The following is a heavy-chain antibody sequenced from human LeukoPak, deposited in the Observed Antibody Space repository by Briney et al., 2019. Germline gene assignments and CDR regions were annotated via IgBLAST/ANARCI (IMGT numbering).Heavy chain of an antibody. V-gene: IGHV1-24*01. CDR2: FDPEDGET. D-gene: IGHD3-22*01. J-gene: IGHJ4*02. CDR3: ATPYYYDSSVYYYFDY. CDR1: GYTLTELS. Sequence: ASVKVSCKVSGYTLTELSMHWVRQAPGKGLEWMGGFDPEDGETIYAQKFQGRVTMTEDTSTDTAYMELSSLRSEDTAVYYCATPYYYDSSVYYYFDYWGQGTLVTVSS.